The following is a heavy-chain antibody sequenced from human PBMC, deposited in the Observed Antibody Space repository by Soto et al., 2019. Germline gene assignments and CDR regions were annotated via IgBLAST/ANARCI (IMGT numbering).Heavy chain of an antibody. Sequence: QVQLVESGGGVVQPGRSLRLSCAASGFTFSSYGMHWVRQAPGKGLEWVAVIWYDGSNKYYADSVKGRFTISRDNSKNTLYLQMKSLRAEDTAEYYCARDRLHPLQLPYCGGDCYFLNSYDMDVWGQGTTVTVSS. V-gene: IGHV3-33*01. D-gene: IGHD2-21*02. CDR1: GFTFSSYG. J-gene: IGHJ6*02. CDR3: ARDRLHPLQLPYCGGDCYFLNSYDMDV. CDR2: IWYDGSNK.